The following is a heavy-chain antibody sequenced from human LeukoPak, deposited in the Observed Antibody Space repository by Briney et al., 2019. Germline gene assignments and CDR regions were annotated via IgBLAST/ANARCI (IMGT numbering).Heavy chain of an antibody. J-gene: IGHJ5*02. D-gene: IGHD3-10*01. Sequence: PSETLSLTCTVSGGSISSSSYYWGWIRQPPGKGLEWIGSIYYSGSTNYNPSLKSRVTISVDTSKNQFSLKLSSVTAADTAVYYCARVGERHYYGSGIRWFDPWGQGTLVTVSS. CDR3: ARVGERHYYGSGIRWFDP. CDR2: IYYSGST. V-gene: IGHV4-39*07. CDR1: GGSISSSSYY.